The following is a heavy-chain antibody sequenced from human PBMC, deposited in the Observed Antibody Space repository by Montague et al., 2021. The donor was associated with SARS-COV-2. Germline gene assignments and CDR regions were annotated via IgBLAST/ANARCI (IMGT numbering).Heavy chain of an antibody. CDR1: GYSISSGYY. CDR3: ARDRTFRDGYLDAFEI. V-gene: IGHV4-38-2*02. Sequence: SETLSLTCTVSGYSISSGYYWGWIRKFPGKGLEWIGSIYHSGTTYYNPSLKSRVTISVDTSKNQFSRKMYSVTAADTAQFYCARDRTFRDGYLDAFEIWGQGTMVTVSS. CDR2: IYHSGTT. J-gene: IGHJ3*02. D-gene: IGHD5-24*01.